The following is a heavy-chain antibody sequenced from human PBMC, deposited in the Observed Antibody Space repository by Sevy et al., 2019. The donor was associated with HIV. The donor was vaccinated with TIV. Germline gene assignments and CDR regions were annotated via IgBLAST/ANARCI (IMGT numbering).Heavy chain of an antibody. Sequence: GGSLRLSCEVSGLSVTNNGMHWVRQAPGKGLEWISYISGTSRTTYYADSVKGRFTISRDNAKNSLFLQLNSLRAEDTAVYYCARVPLYDDPWYCDHWGQGTLVTVSS. D-gene: IGHD2-15*01. CDR1: GLSVTNNG. CDR2: ISGTSRTT. J-gene: IGHJ4*01. V-gene: IGHV3-48*01. CDR3: ARVPLYDDPWYCDH.